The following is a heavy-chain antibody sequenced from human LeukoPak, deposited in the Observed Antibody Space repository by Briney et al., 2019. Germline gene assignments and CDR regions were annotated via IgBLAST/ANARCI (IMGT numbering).Heavy chain of an antibody. Sequence: ASVKVSCKASGYTFTGYYMHWVRQAPGQGLEWMGWINPNSGGTNYAQKFQGRVTMTRDTSISTAYMVLSRLRSDDTAVYYCARGVRIAVAGTLIKFDYWGQGTLVTVSS. J-gene: IGHJ4*02. CDR3: ARGVRIAVAGTLIKFDY. D-gene: IGHD6-19*01. CDR1: GYTFTGYY. V-gene: IGHV1-2*02. CDR2: INPNSGGT.